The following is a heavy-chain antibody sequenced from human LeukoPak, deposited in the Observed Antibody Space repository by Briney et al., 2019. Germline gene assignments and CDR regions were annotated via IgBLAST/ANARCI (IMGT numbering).Heavy chain of an antibody. CDR3: AAAGIKQYYFDY. Sequence: PGGSLRLSCAASGFTFDDYAMHWVRQAPGKGLEWVSGISWNSGSIGYADSVKGRFTISRDNAKNSLYLQMNSLRAEDTALYYCAAAGIKQYYFDYWGQGTLVTVSS. D-gene: IGHD6-13*01. V-gene: IGHV3-9*01. CDR1: GFTFDDYA. J-gene: IGHJ4*02. CDR2: ISWNSGSI.